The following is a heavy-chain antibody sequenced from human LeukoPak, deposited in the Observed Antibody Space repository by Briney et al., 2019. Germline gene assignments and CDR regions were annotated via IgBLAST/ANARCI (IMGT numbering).Heavy chain of an antibody. D-gene: IGHD3-22*01. CDR2: INSDGSST. CDR3: AREIGHYDSSGLDY. J-gene: IGHJ4*02. CDR1: GFTFSSYW. Sequence: GGPRRLSCAASGFTFSSYWMHWVRQAPGKGLVCVSRINSDGSSTSYADSVKGRFTISRDNAKNTLYLQMNSLRAEDTAVYYCAREIGHYDSSGLDYWGRGTLVTVSS. V-gene: IGHV3-74*01.